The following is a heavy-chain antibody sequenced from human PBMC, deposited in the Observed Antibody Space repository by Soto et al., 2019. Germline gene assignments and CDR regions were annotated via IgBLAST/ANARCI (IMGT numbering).Heavy chain of an antibody. CDR1: GYTFTSYY. D-gene: IGHD3-10*01. CDR2: INPSGGST. J-gene: IGHJ4*02. Sequence: ASVKVSCKASGYTFTSYYMHWVRQAPGQGLEWMGIINPSGGSTSYAQKFQGRVTMTRDTSTSTVYMELSSLRSEDTAVYYCARDSSNPAMVRGVTPVAYWGQGTLVTVSS. V-gene: IGHV1-46*03. CDR3: ARDSSNPAMVRGVTPVAY.